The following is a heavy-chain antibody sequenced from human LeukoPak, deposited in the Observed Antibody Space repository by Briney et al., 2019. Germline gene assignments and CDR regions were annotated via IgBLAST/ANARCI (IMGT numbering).Heavy chain of an antibody. CDR1: GFTFSSYA. CDR2: ISGSGGST. CDR3: AKRSSGDDY. D-gene: IGHD6-19*01. V-gene: IGHV3-23*01. J-gene: IGHJ4*02. Sequence: GGSPRLSCATSGFTFSSYAMSWVRQAPGKGLEWVSAISGSGGSTYFAGSVKGRFTISRDNAKNTLYLQMNSLRAEDTAVYYCAKRSSGDDYWGQGTLVTVSS.